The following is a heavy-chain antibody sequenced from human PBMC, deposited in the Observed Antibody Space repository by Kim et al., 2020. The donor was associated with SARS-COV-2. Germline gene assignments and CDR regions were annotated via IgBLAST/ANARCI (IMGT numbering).Heavy chain of an antibody. CDR2: IYYSGST. CDR1: GGSISSYY. J-gene: IGHJ5*02. V-gene: IGHV4-59*08. Sequence: SETLSLTCTVSGGSISSYYWSWIRQPPGKGLEWIGYIYYSGSTNYNPSLKSRVTISVDTSKNQFSLKLRSVTAADTAVYYCARHDPPYCSSTSCYGGWFDPWGQGTLVTVSS. CDR3: ARHDPPYCSSTSCYGGWFDP. D-gene: IGHD2-2*01.